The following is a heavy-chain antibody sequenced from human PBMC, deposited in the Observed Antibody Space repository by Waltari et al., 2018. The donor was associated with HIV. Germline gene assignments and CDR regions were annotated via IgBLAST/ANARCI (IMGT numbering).Heavy chain of an antibody. CDR2: IWSDGNNE. CDR1: AFTFSSFC. V-gene: IGHV3-30*18. D-gene: IGHD1-26*01. Sequence: QVQLVESGGGVVQPGRSLILSCAASAFTFSSFCMTWVRQAPGKGPEWVAIIWSDGNNEYYADSVKGRFTISRDNSKDTLYLQMNSLRAEDTAMYYCAKDNSVNYFTGDAFDIWGQGTMVIVSS. J-gene: IGHJ3*02. CDR3: AKDNSVNYFTGDAFDI.